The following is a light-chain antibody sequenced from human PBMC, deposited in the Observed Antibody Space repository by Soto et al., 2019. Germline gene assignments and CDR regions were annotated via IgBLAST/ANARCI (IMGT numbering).Light chain of an antibody. V-gene: IGKV3-20*01. J-gene: IGKJ1*01. CDR1: QSVSSSY. CDR2: DAS. Sequence: ESVLTQSPVTLSLSQGERATLSCRASQSVSSSYLAWYQQKPGQPPRLLIYDASTRATATPERFSGSGSGTDFTLTISRLEPEDFAVYYCHQYDTIVQTFGQGTKVDNK. CDR3: HQYDTIVQT.